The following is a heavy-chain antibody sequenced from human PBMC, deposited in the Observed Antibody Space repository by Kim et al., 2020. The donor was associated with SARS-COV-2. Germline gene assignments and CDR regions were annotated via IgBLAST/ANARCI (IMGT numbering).Heavy chain of an antibody. CDR1: GFTFSSYS. CDR2: ISSSSSYI. CDR3: ARGGYCSSTSCYFGDY. D-gene: IGHD2-2*01. V-gene: IGHV3-21*01. Sequence: GGSLRLSCAASGFTFSSYSMNWVRQAPGKGLEWVSSISSSSSYIYYADSVKGRFTISRDNAKNSLYQQMNSLRAEDTAVYYCARGGYCSSTSCYFGDYWGQGTLVTVSS. J-gene: IGHJ4*02.